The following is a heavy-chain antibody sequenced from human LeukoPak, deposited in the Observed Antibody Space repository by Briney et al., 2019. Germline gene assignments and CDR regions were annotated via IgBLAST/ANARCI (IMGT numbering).Heavy chain of an antibody. Sequence: PSETLSLTCTVSGGSISSYYWSWIRQPPGKGLEWIGEINHSGSTNYNPSLKSRVTISVDTSKNQFSLKLSSVTAADTAVYYCARAAYDSSGYYLYYFDYWGQGTLVTVSS. CDR1: GGSISSYY. J-gene: IGHJ4*02. V-gene: IGHV4-34*01. CDR3: ARAAYDSSGYYLYYFDY. D-gene: IGHD3-22*01. CDR2: INHSGST.